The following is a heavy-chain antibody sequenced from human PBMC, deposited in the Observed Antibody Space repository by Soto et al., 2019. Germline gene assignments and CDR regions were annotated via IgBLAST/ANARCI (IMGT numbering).Heavy chain of an antibody. CDR1: GGSISNYY. D-gene: IGHD1-26*01. CDR2: IYYGGST. V-gene: IGHV4-59*01. CDR3: ARVGGD. Sequence: PSETLSLTCSVSGGSISNYYWAWIRQPPGKGLEWIGYIYYGGSTYNNPSPKGRVAISVDKSKNQFSPKLSSMTVADTAFSYCARVGGDWGQGTLATVS. J-gene: IGHJ4*02.